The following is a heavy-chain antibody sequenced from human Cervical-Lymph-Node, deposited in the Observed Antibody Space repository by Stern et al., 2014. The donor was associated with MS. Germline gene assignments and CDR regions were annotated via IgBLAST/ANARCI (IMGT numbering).Heavy chain of an antibody. CDR1: GYTFISYD. CDR3: ARRTTYQYGLDV. V-gene: IGHV1-8*02. CDR2: MNPNSGNT. J-gene: IGHJ6*02. D-gene: IGHD1-1*01. Sequence: VQLVESGTELKKPGDSVTISCKASGYTFISYDINWVRQAIGQGLEWMGWMNPNSGNTVLTQKFQGRVTMTRDTSINTAYMELSSLRSEDTAVYYCARRTTYQYGLDVWGQGTAVTVSS.